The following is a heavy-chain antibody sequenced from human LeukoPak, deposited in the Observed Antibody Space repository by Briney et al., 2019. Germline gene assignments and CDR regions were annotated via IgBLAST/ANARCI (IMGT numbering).Heavy chain of an antibody. CDR1: GFIFVRYY. CDR3: AKIGSIAAREGIDY. D-gene: IGHD6-6*01. CDR2: ISGSGGST. V-gene: IGHV3-23*01. Sequence: GGSLRLSCAGTGFIFVRYYMSWIRQAPGKGLEWVSAISGSGGSTYYADSVKGRFTISRDNSKNTLYLQMNSLRAEDTAVYYCAKIGSIAAREGIDYWGQGTLVTVSS. J-gene: IGHJ4*02.